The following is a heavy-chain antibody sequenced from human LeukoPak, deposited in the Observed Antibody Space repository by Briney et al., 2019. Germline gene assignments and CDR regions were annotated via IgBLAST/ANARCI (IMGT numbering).Heavy chain of an antibody. J-gene: IGHJ5*02. CDR3: ARAVRDRGVILPWFDP. D-gene: IGHD3-10*01. CDR1: GASISSYY. CDR2: IYTSGNT. V-gene: IGHV4-4*07. Sequence: SETLSLTCSVSGASISSYYWSWIRQPAGKGLEWIGRIYTSGNTNYNPSLKSRVTMSVDTSKNQFSLKLSSVIAADTAVYYCARAVRDRGVILPWFDPWGQGTLVTVSS.